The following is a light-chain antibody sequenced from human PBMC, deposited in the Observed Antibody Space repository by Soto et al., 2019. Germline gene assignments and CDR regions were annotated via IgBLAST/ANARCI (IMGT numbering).Light chain of an antibody. CDR2: KAS. Sequence: DIQMTQSPSTLSASVGDRVTITCRASQSINNWLAWYQQKPGKAPNLLIYKASSLESGVPSRFSGSVSGTEFTLTISRLQPDDFAKYYCQQYNSYWTFGQATKVEIK. J-gene: IGKJ1*01. CDR1: QSINNW. CDR3: QQYNSYWT. V-gene: IGKV1-5*03.